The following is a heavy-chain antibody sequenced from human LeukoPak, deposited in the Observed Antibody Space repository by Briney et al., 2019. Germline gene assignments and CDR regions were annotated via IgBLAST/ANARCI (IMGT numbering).Heavy chain of an antibody. Sequence: GGSLSLSCAAYGFTFSSYEMNWVRQAPGKGLEWVSYISSSGSTIYYADSVKGRSTTSRDTSDQPSFLQRNSTRPDDTVVYYCARDAAMTYRGYCDIWARDTLVTVSS. CDR3: ARDAAMTYRGYCDI. D-gene: IGHD6-25*01. CDR1: GFTFSSYE. CDR2: ISSSGSTI. V-gene: IGHV3-48*03. J-gene: IGHJ2*01.